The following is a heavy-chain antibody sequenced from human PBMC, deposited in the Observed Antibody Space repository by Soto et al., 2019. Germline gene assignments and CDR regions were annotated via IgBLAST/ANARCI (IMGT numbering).Heavy chain of an antibody. D-gene: IGHD6-19*01. J-gene: IGHJ4*02. V-gene: IGHV3-21*01. Sequence: EVQLVESGGGLVKPGGSLRLSCAASGFTFSSYSMNWVRQAPGKGLEWVSSISSSSSYIYYADSVKGRFTISRDNAKNSLYRQMNSLRDEDTAVYDCARDPVSSIGVAEIFGYCGQGTLVTVSS. CDR2: ISSSSSYI. CDR3: ARDPVSSIGVAEIFGY. CDR1: GFTFSSYS.